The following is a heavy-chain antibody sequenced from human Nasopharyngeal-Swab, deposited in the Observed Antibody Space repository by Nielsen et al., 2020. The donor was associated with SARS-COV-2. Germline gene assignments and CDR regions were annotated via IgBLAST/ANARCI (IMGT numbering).Heavy chain of an antibody. CDR2: IKQDGSEK. V-gene: IGHV3-7*03. CDR3: ARDSRGYSYGYIYFDY. D-gene: IGHD5-18*01. J-gene: IGHJ4*02. Sequence: GEPLKISCAASGFTFSSYWMSWVRQAPGKGLEWVANIKQDGSEKYYVDSVKGRFTISRDNAKNSLYLQMNSLRAEDTAVYYCARDSRGYSYGYIYFDYWGQGTLVTVSS. CDR1: GFTFSSYW.